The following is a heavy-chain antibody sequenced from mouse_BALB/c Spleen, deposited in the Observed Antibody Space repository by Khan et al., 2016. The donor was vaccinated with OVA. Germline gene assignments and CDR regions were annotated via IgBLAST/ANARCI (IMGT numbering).Heavy chain of an antibody. CDR2: IYPGVDYT. Sequence: QVQLQQSGAELLRPGTSVKMSCKAGGYTFTNYLIGWVKQRPGHGLEWIGDIYPGVDYTNYNEKFKGKATLTADTSSSTVVMQLSSLTFEDSAIYYCARYPSWYFDVWGAGTTVTVSS. CDR1: GYTFTNYL. CDR3: ARYPSWYFDV. J-gene: IGHJ1*01. V-gene: IGHV1-63*02.